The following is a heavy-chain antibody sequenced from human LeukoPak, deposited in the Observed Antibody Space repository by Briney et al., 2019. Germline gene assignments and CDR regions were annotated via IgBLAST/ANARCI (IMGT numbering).Heavy chain of an antibody. V-gene: IGHV3-23*01. D-gene: IGHD3-3*01. CDR1: GFTFNNYA. CDR2: ISYSGDTT. Sequence: GASLRLSCAASGFTFNNYAMSWVRQAPGKGLEWVSAISYSGDTTHYADTVTGRFTIFRDNSKNTLFAQMNSLRAEDTAIYYCAKRSGGTFGFFDSWGRGTLVTVSS. J-gene: IGHJ4*02. CDR3: AKRSGGTFGFFDS.